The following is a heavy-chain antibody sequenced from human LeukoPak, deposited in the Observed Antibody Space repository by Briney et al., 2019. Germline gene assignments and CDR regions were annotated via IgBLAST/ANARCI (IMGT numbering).Heavy chain of an antibody. D-gene: IGHD6-13*01. J-gene: IGHJ4*02. Sequence: PSETLSLTCTVSGGSISSYYWSWIRQPPGKGLEWIGYIYYSGSTNYNPSLKSRVTISVDTSKNQFSLKLSSVTAADTAVYYCARLSQLDWPLDYWGQGTLVTVSS. CDR3: ARLSQLDWPLDY. CDR1: GGSISSYY. V-gene: IGHV4-59*08. CDR2: IYYSGST.